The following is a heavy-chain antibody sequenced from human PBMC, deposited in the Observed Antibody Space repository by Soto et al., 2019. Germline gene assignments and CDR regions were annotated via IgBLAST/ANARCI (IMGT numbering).Heavy chain of an antibody. CDR3: VKDWGREYLDY. Sequence: QVQLVESGGGVVQPGRSLRLSCAASGFSFRNYGMHWVRQAPGKGLEWVAVIWYDGSNTYYADSVKGRFTISRDNSKNTLYLQMNTQRAEDTAVYYCVKDWGREYLDYWGQGTLVTVSS. CDR2: IWYDGSNT. J-gene: IGHJ4*02. V-gene: IGHV3-33*06. CDR1: GFSFRNYG. D-gene: IGHD7-27*01.